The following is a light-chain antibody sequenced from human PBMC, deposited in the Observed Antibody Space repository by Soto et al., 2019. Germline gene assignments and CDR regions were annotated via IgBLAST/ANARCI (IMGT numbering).Light chain of an antibody. V-gene: IGKV1-27*01. J-gene: IGKJ1*01. CDR3: QKYNSAPWT. Sequence: DIKMTQSPSSLSASVGDRVTITCRASQGISNYLAWYQQKPGKVPKLLIYAASTLQSGVPSRFSGSGSETDFTLTISSLQPEDVATYYCQKYNSAPWTFGQGTKVEIK. CDR2: AAS. CDR1: QGISNY.